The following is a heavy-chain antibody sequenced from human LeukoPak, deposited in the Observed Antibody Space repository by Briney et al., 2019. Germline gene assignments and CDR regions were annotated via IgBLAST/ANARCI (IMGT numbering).Heavy chain of an antibody. D-gene: IGHD6-6*01. CDR1: GGSISSYY. V-gene: IGHV4-59*06. Sequence: SETLSLTCTVSGGSISSYYWSWIRQHPGKGLEWIGYIYYSGSTYYNPSLKSRVTISVDTSKNQFSLKLSSVTAADTAVYYCARGGGSSNRYYFDYWGQGTLVTVSS. J-gene: IGHJ4*02. CDR3: ARGGGSSNRYYFDY. CDR2: IYYSGST.